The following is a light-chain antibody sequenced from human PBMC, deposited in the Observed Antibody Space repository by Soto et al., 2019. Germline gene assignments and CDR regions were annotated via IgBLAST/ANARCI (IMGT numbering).Light chain of an antibody. J-gene: IGLJ1*01. CDR2: GNT. V-gene: IGLV1-40*01. Sequence: QSVLTQPPSVSGAPGQRVTISCTGSSSNIGAGHDVHWYQQLPGTVPKLLISGNTNRPSGVPDRFSGSKSGTSASLAITGLRAEEEADYYCQSYDNRPSAYVFGTGTKLTVL. CDR3: QSYDNRPSAYV. CDR1: SSNIGAGHD.